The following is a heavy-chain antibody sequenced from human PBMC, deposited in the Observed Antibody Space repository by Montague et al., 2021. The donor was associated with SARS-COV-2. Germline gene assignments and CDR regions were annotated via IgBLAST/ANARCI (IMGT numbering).Heavy chain of an antibody. CDR3: ARAYYTGLYPFDY. J-gene: IGHJ4*02. V-gene: IGHV3-74*01. CDR1: GFTLSSYW. CDR2: IHYDGSST. Sequence: SLRLSCAASGFTLSSYWMYWVRQAPGKGLVWISRIHYDGSSTNYXDSVKGRFTISRDTAKNTLYLQMNSLRAEDTAVYYCARAYYTGLYPFDYWGQGTLVTVSS. D-gene: IGHD2-8*02.